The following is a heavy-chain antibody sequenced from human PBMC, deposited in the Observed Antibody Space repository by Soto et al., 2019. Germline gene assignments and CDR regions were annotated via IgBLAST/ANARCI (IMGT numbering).Heavy chain of an antibody. D-gene: IGHD3-22*01. V-gene: IGHV4-30-2*01. Sequence: QLQLQESGSGLVKPSQTLSLTCAVSGGSISSGGYSWSWIRQPPGKGLEWIGYIYHSGSTYYNPSLKSRVTISVDRSKNQFSLKLSSVTAADTAVYHCARSSYYYDSSGYWYYFDYWGQGTLVTVSS. CDR3: ARSSYYYDSSGYWYYFDY. J-gene: IGHJ4*02. CDR2: IYHSGST. CDR1: GGSISSGGYS.